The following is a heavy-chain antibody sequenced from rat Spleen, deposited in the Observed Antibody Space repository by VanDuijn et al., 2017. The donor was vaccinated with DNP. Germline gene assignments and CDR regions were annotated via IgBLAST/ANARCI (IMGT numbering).Heavy chain of an antibody. D-gene: IGHD1-1*01. CDR2: VWIGGTT. CDR3: ARDGQWDYLDY. Sequence: VQLTESGPGLVQPSETLSLTCTVSGFSLTDYSVYWVRQPSGKGLEWMGVVWIGGTTHISSIFKSRVSIRRDTSKSQVFLEVNSLQSEDKATYYWARDGQWDYLDYWGQGVTVTVAS. J-gene: IGHJ2*01. V-gene: IGHV2S63*01. CDR1: GFSLTDYS.